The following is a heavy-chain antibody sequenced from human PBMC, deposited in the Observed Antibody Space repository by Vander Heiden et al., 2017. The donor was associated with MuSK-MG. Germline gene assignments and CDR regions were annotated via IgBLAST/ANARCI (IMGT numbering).Heavy chain of an antibody. D-gene: IGHD4-17*01. V-gene: IGHV3-33*01. CDR2: IWYDGSNK. CDR3: ARDSSPATGTTLPYYFDY. CDR1: GFTLSSYA. J-gene: IGHJ4*02. Sequence: QVHLEESGGGVVQPGRSLRLSCEASGFTLSSYAMHWVLKAPGKGLELVAVIWYDGSNKYYAASVNGRVTISRDNSRNTLYGQMNSLRAEDTAVYDCARDSSPATGTTLPYYFDYRVQGILVTVCS.